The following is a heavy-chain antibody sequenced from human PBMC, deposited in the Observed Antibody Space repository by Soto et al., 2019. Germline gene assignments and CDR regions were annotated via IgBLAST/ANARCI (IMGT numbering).Heavy chain of an antibody. CDR3: GKDGGGYSSGWYSPAG. D-gene: IGHD6-19*01. J-gene: IGHJ4*02. CDR2: ISYDGSNK. V-gene: IGHV3-30*18. CDR1: GFTFSSYG. Sequence: QVQLVESGGGVVQPGRSLRLSCAASGFTFSSYGMHWVRQAPGKGLEWVAVISYDGSNKYYADSVKGRFTISRDNSKKPLYLQMNSRRAEDTAVYYCGKDGGGYSSGWYSPAGWGQGTLVTVSS.